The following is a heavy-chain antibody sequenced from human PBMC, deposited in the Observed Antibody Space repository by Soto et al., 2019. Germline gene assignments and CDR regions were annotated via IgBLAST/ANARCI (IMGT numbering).Heavy chain of an antibody. J-gene: IGHJ5*02. V-gene: IGHV1-18*01. CDR3: ARTPQGSDGYNYRWFDP. D-gene: IGHD5-12*01. CDR2: ISAYNGNT. CDR1: GYTFTSYG. Sequence: ASVKVSCKASGYTFTSYGISWVRQAPGQGLEWMGWISAYNGNTNYAQKLQGRVTMTTDTSTSTAYMELRSLRSDDTAVYYCARTPQGSDGYNYRWFDPWGQGTLVTVSS.